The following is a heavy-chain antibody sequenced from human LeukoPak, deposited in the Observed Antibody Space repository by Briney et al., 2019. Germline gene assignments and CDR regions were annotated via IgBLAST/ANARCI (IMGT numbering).Heavy chain of an antibody. Sequence: PGGSLRLSCAASGFTVSNNYMSWARQAPGKGLEWVSVIYSGGSAYYADSVKGRFTISRDNSKNTVYLQMNSLRAEDTAVYYCARDLNYDSAYWGQGTLVTVSS. J-gene: IGHJ4*02. V-gene: IGHV3-53*01. CDR1: GFTVSNNY. D-gene: IGHD3-22*01. CDR2: IYSGGSA. CDR3: ARDLNYDSAY.